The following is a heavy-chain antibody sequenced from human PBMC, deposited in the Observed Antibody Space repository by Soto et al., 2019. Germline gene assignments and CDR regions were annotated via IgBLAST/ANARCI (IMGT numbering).Heavy chain of an antibody. CDR3: ARGRHNRDIVVVVAATGWFDP. D-gene: IGHD2-15*01. Sequence: QVQLQQWGAGLLKPSETLSLTCAVYGGSFSGYYWSWIRQPPGKGLEWIGEINHSGSTNYNPSLKRRVTISVDTSKNQFSLKLSSVTAADTAVYYCARGRHNRDIVVVVAATGWFDPWGQGTLVTVSS. CDR1: GGSFSGYY. J-gene: IGHJ5*02. CDR2: INHSGST. V-gene: IGHV4-34*01.